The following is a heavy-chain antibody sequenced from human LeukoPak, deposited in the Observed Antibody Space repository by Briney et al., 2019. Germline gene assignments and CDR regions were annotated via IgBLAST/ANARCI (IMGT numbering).Heavy chain of an antibody. J-gene: IGHJ3*02. Sequence: ASVNVSCKASGGTFSSYAISWVRQAPGQGVEWVGGIIPIFGTANYAQKFQGRVTITADESTSTAHMELSSLRSEDTAVYYCVSISEGSSSSESAFDIWGQGTMVTVSS. D-gene: IGHD6-6*01. CDR1: GGTFSSYA. CDR3: VSISEGSSSSESAFDI. CDR2: IIPIFGTA. V-gene: IGHV1-69*13.